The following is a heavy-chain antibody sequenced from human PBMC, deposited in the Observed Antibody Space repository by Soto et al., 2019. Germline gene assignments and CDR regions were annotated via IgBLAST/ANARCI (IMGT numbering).Heavy chain of an antibody. CDR2: INHSGST. D-gene: IGHD3-16*02. Sequence: SETLSLTCAVYGGSFSGYCWSWIRQPPGKGLEWIGEINHSGSTNYNPSLKSRVTISVDTSKNQFSLKLSSVTAADTAVYYCARVAPMITFGGVIVPGAFDIWGQGTMVTVSS. CDR1: GGSFSGYC. CDR3: ARVAPMITFGGVIVPGAFDI. V-gene: IGHV4-34*01. J-gene: IGHJ3*02.